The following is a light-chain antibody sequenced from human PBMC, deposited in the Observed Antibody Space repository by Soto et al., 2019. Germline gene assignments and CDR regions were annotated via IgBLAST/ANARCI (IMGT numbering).Light chain of an antibody. CDR1: ISDVGGYNY. CDR2: EVS. V-gene: IGLV2-14*01. CDR3: SSYTTSSTRV. Sequence: QSALTQPSSLSGSPGQSITISCTGTISDVGGYNYVSWYQQHPGKAPKLMIYEVSNRPSGVSNRFSGSKSGNTASLTISGVQAEDEADYYCSSYTTSSTRVFGTGTKVTVL. J-gene: IGLJ1*01.